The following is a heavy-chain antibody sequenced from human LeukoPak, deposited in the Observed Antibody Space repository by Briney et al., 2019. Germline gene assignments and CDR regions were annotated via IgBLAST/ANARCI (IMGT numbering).Heavy chain of an antibody. D-gene: IGHD3-16*01. Sequence: SETLSLTCAVYGGSFSGYYWSWIRQPPGKGLEWIGEINHSGSTNYNPSLKGRVTISVDTSRQQFSLKLSSVTAADTAVYFCARQSDDLGYFQQWGQGTLVTVSS. J-gene: IGHJ1*01. CDR3: ARQSDDLGYFQQ. CDR2: INHSGST. CDR1: GGSFSGYY. V-gene: IGHV4-34*01.